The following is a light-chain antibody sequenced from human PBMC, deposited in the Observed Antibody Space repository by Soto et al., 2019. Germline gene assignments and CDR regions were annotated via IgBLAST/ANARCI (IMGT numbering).Light chain of an antibody. J-gene: IGLJ7*01. Sequence: QDVVTQSPSASASLGASVKLTCTLSSGHSNYAIAWHQQQPEKGPRYLMKVNSGGSHIKGDGIPDRFSGSSSGAERYLFISSLQSEDEADYYCQTWGTGSAIVVFGGGTQLTVL. CDR2: VNSGGSH. CDR3: QTWGTGSAIVV. CDR1: SGHSNYA. V-gene: IGLV4-69*01.